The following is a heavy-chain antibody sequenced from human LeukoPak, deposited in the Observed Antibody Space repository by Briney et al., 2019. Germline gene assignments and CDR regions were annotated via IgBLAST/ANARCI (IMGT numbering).Heavy chain of an antibody. CDR1: GGPISSSNW. J-gene: IGHJ5*02. V-gene: IGHV4-4*02. Sequence: SETLSLTCAVSGGPISSSNWWSWVRQPPGKGLEWIGEIYHSGSTNYNPSLKSRVTISVDKSKNQFSLKLSSVTAADTAVYYCARKTLCGGDCYWFDPWGQGTLVTVSS. CDR3: ARKTLCGGDCYWFDP. CDR2: IYHSGST. D-gene: IGHD2-21*02.